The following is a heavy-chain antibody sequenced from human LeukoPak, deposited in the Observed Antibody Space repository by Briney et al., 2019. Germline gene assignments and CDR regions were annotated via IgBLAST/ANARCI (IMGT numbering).Heavy chain of an antibody. CDR3: AREGSTEPSLGY. V-gene: IGHV1-2*06. D-gene: IGHD3-16*01. J-gene: IGHJ4*02. Sequence: ASVKVSCKASGYTFTGYYMHWVRQAPGQGLEWMGRINPNSGGTNYAQKFQGRVTMTRDTSISTAYVELSRLRSDDTAVYYCAREGSTEPSLGYWGQGTLVTVSS. CDR2: INPNSGGT. CDR1: GYTFTGYY.